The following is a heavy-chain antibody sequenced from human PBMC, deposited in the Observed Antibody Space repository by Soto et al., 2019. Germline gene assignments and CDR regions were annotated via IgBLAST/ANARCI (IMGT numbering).Heavy chain of an antibody. CDR1: GYTFTSYA. J-gene: IGHJ4*02. Sequence: ASVKVSCKASGYTFTSYAMHWVRQAPGQRLEWMGWINASNGNTKYSQKFQGRVTITRDTSASTAYMELSSLRSEDTAVYYCARDPSGPIAVAGTALDYWGQGTLVTVSS. CDR2: INASNGNT. CDR3: ARDPSGPIAVAGTALDY. V-gene: IGHV1-3*01. D-gene: IGHD6-19*01.